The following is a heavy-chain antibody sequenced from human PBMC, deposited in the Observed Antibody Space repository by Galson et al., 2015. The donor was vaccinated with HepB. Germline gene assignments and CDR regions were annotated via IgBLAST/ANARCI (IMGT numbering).Heavy chain of an antibody. V-gene: IGHV3-33*01. D-gene: IGHD6-19*01. Sequence: SLRLSCAASGFTFSSYGMHWVRQAPGNGLEWVAVIWYDGSNKYYADSVKGRFTISRDNSKNTLYLQMNSLRAEDTAVYYCARESGWPYYYYYGMDVWGQGTTVTVSS. J-gene: IGHJ6*02. CDR2: IWYDGSNK. CDR1: GFTFSSYG. CDR3: ARESGWPYYYYYGMDV.